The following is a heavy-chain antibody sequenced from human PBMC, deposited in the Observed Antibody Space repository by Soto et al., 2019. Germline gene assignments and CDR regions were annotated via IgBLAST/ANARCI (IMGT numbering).Heavy chain of an antibody. D-gene: IGHD4-17*01. Sequence: QVQLQESGPGLVQPSETLSLTCSVSGGSINSASYHWSWLRQHPGKGLEIIGYISYTGSTDYTPSPETRLTISVDTSKNHVSLRLNAVTAADTAVYYCARLDYGDSAFDSWGRGILVTVSS. J-gene: IGHJ4*02. V-gene: IGHV4-31*03. CDR3: ARLDYGDSAFDS. CDR2: ISYTGST. CDR1: GGSINSASYH.